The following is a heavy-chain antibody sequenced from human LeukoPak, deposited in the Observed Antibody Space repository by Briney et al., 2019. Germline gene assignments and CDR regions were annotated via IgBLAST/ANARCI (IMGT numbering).Heavy chain of an antibody. CDR3: ARRETAAVFGVYNYYYYYGMDV. D-gene: IGHD3-10*02. CDR1: GYTFTSYD. CDR2: MNPNSGNT. J-gene: IGHJ6*02. Sequence: AASVKVSCKASGYTFTSYDINWVRQATGQGLEWMGWMNPNSGNTGYAQKFQGRVTMTRNTSISTAYMELSSLRSEDTAVHYCARRETAAVFGVYNYYYYYGMDVWGQGTTVTVSS. V-gene: IGHV1-8*01.